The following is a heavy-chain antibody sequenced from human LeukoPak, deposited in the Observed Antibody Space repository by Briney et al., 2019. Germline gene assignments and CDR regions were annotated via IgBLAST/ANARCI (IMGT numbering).Heavy chain of an antibody. J-gene: IGHJ4*02. Sequence: PSETLSLTCAVYGGSFSGYYWSWIRQPPGKGLEWIGHLYNSGSTNYNPSLQSRVTISVDTSKNQFSLRLRSVTAADTAVYYCARAVADKTFDYWGPGTLVTVSS. V-gene: IGHV4-59*08. CDR1: GGSFSGYY. CDR3: ARAVADKTFDY. CDR2: LYNSGST.